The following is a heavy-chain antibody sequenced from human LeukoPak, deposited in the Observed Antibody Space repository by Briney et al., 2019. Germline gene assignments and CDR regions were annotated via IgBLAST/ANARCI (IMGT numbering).Heavy chain of an antibody. Sequence: ASVKVSCKASGYTFTTYYIHWVRQAPGQGLEWMGVINPSGASTIYAQKFQDRVTMTRDMSTSTVYMELSSLRSEDTAVYYCAKASAMIVVVSKHFDYWGQGTLVTVSS. CDR2: INPSGAST. D-gene: IGHD3-22*01. V-gene: IGHV1-46*01. J-gene: IGHJ4*02. CDR1: GYTFTTYY. CDR3: AKASAMIVVVSKHFDY.